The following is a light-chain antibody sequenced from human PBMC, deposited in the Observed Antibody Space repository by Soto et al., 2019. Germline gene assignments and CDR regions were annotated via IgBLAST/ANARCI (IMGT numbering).Light chain of an antibody. CDR1: SSDVGSYSL. V-gene: IGLV2-23*02. Sequence: QSALTQPASWSGSPGQSITISCTGTSSDVGSYSLVSWYQQHPGKAPKVMIYEVSKRPSGVPNRFSGSKSGNTASLTISGLQAEDEADYYCCSYAGSSTYVFGTGTKVTVL. J-gene: IGLJ1*01. CDR2: EVS. CDR3: CSYAGSSTYV.